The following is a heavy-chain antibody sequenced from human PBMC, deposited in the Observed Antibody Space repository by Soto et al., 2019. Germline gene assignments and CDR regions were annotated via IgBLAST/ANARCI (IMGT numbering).Heavy chain of an antibody. J-gene: IGHJ6*02. CDR1: GFTFSSYG. V-gene: IGHV3-33*01. D-gene: IGHD2-15*01. Sequence: GGSLRLSCAASGFTFSSYGMHWVRQAPGKGLEWVAVIWHDGSNKYYADSVKGRFTISRDNSKNTLYLQMNSLRAEDTAVYYCARGSGGGFPYYYYGMDVWGQGTTVTVSS. CDR2: IWHDGSNK. CDR3: ARGSGGGFPYYYYGMDV.